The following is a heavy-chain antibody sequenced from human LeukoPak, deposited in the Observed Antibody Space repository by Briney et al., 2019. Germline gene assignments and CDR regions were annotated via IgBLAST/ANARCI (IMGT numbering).Heavy chain of an antibody. J-gene: IGHJ3*02. CDR3: ARGYGDTDAFDI. CDR2: ISYDGSNK. D-gene: IGHD4-17*01. V-gene: IGHV3-30*14. CDR1: GFTFSSYA. Sequence: GGSLRLSCAASGFTFSSYAMHWVRQAPGKGLEWVAVISYDGSNKYYADSVKGRFTISRDNSKNTLYLQMNSLRAEDTAVYYCARGYGDTDAFDIWGQGTMVTVSS.